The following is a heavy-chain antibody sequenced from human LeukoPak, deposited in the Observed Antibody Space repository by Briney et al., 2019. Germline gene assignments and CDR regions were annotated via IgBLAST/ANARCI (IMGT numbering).Heavy chain of an antibody. J-gene: IGHJ4*02. V-gene: IGHV3-48*03. Sequence: PGGSLRLSCAASGFTFSSYEMNWVRQAPGKGLEWVSYISSSGSTIYYADSVKGRFTISRDNAKNSLYLQMNSLRAEDTAVYYCAKDRDRYGYYYFDYWGQGTLVTVSS. CDR1: GFTFSSYE. CDR2: ISSSGSTI. CDR3: AKDRDRYGYYYFDY. D-gene: IGHD5-24*01.